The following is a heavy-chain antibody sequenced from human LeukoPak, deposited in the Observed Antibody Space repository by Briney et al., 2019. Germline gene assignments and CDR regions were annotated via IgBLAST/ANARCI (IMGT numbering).Heavy chain of an antibody. CDR3: ARGYGGKDSFDP. J-gene: IGHJ5*02. CDR2: INPNSGGT. Sequence: ASVKVSCKASGYTFTSYGISWVRQAPGQGLEWMGWINPNSGGTNYAQKFQGRVTMTRDTSISTAYMELSRLRSDDTAVYYCARGYGGKDSFDPWGQGTLVTVSS. CDR1: GYTFTSYG. D-gene: IGHD4-23*01. V-gene: IGHV1-2*02.